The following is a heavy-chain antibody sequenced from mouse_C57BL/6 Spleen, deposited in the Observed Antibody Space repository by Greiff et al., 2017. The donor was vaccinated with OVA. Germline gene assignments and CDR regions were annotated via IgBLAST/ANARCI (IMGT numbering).Heavy chain of an antibody. CDR3: ARALPLYAMDY. Sequence: QVQLKQPGAELVKPGASVKMSCKASGYTFTSYWITWVKQRPGQGLEWIGDIYPGSGSTNYNEKFKSKATLTVDTSSSTAYMQLRSLTSEDSAVYYCARALPLYAMDYWGQGTSVTVSS. D-gene: IGHD2-10*01. CDR1: GYTFTSYW. J-gene: IGHJ4*01. V-gene: IGHV1-55*01. CDR2: IYPGSGST.